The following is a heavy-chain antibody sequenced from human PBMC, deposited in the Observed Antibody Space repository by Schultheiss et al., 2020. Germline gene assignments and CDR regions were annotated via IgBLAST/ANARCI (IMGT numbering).Heavy chain of an antibody. V-gene: IGHV3-11*01. CDR2: ISSSGSTI. Sequence: GESLKISCAASGFTFSDYYMSWIRQAPGKGLEWVSYISSSGSTIYYADSVKGRFTISRDNAKNSLYLQMNSLRADDTAVYYCARAEPAAFYYYYGMDVWGQGTTVTVSS. J-gene: IGHJ6*02. D-gene: IGHD2-2*01. CDR3: ARAEPAAFYYYYGMDV. CDR1: GFTFSDYY.